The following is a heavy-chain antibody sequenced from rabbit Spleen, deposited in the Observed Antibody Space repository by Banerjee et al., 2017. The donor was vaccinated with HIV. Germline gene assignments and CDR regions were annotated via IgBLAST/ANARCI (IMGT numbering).Heavy chain of an antibody. V-gene: IGHV1S40*01. CDR3: ARDTASSFSSYGMDL. CDR2: IDAGSSGFT. J-gene: IGHJ3*01. Sequence: QSLEESGGDLVKPGASLTLTCTASGFFFGSGYDMCWVRQAPGKGLEWIACIDAGSSGFTYFATWAKGRFTISKTSSTTVTLQMTRLTAADTATYFCARDTASSFSSYGMDLWGQGTLVTVS. CDR1: GFFFGSGYD. D-gene: IGHD8-1*01.